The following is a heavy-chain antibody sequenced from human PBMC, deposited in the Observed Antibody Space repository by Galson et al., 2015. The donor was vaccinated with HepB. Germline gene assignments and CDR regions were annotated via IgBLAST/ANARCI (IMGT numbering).Heavy chain of an antibody. CDR3: ARVGPPSYSSSDY. D-gene: IGHD6-19*01. CDR1: GFTFSDYR. Sequence: SLRLSCAASGFTFSDYRMNWVRQAPGKGLEWVGRVRRKDNGYSTEYAASVKGRFIVSRDDSTKSIYLQMNGLKTEDTALYYCARVGPPSYSSSDYWGQGTLVTVSS. J-gene: IGHJ4*02. CDR2: VRRKDNGYST. V-gene: IGHV3-72*01.